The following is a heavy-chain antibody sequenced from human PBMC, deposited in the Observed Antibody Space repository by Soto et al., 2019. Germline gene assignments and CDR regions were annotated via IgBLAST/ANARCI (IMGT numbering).Heavy chain of an antibody. Sequence: SETLSLTCAVYGGSFSGYYWSWIRQPPGKGLEWIGEINHSGSTNYNPSLKSRVTISVDTSKNQFSLKLSSVTAADTAVYYCARGSAIFGVVMQNWFDPWGKGTRVTVSS. V-gene: IGHV4-34*01. CDR3: ARGSAIFGVVMQNWFDP. CDR2: INHSGST. D-gene: IGHD3-3*01. CDR1: GGSFSGYY. J-gene: IGHJ5*02.